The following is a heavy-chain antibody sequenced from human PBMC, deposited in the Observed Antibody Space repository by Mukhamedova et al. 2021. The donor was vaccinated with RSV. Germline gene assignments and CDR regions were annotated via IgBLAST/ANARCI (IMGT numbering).Heavy chain of an antibody. J-gene: IGHJ6*03. CDR2: IYYSGST. Sequence: IGYIYYSGSTYYNPSLKSRVTISVDTSKNQFSLKLSSVTAAETAVNYCARSTYYYGSGSSHYYMDVWGQGTTVTVSS. CDR3: ARSTYYYGSGSSHYYMDV. V-gene: IGHV4-30-4*01. D-gene: IGHD3-10*01.